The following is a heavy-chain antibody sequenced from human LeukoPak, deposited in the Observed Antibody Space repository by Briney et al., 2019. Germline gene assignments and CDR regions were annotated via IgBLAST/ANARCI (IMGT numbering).Heavy chain of an antibody. CDR3: ANQYQLLSGGWFYP. V-gene: IGHV4-34*01. CDR1: GGSFSGYY. D-gene: IGHD2-2*01. Sequence: SETLSLTCAVYGGSFSGYYWSWIRQPPGKGLEWIGEINHSGSTNYNPSLKSRVTISVDTSKNQFSLKLSSVTAADTAVYYCANQYQLLSGGWFYPWGQGTLVTVSS. J-gene: IGHJ5*02. CDR2: INHSGST.